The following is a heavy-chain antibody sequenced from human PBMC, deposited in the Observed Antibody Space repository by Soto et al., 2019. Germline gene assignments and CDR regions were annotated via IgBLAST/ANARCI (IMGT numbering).Heavy chain of an antibody. D-gene: IGHD3-22*01. CDR2: INAGNGNT. Sequence: ASVKVSCKAFDYMFTRYGIIWVRQAPGQRLEWMGWINAGNGNTKYSQKFQGRVTFTRDTSANTAYMELSSLISEDTAVYYCARPKDYDDCLDLWGQGTLVTVS. J-gene: IGHJ4*02. CDR3: ARPKDYDDCLDL. V-gene: IGHV1-3*01. CDR1: DYMFTRYG.